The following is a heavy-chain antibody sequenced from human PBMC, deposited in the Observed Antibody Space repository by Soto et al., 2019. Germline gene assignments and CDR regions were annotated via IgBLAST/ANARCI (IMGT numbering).Heavy chain of an antibody. D-gene: IGHD3-22*01. CDR1: GFTFSSYA. CDR3: AKARTHYDSSGFAFDI. J-gene: IGHJ3*02. V-gene: IGHV3-23*01. CDR2: ISGSGGST. Sequence: GGSLRLSCAASGFTFSSYAMSWVRQAPGKGLEWVSAISGSGGSTYYADSVKGRFTISRDNSKNTLYLQMNSLRAEDTAVYYCAKARTHYDSSGFAFDIWGQGTMVTVSS.